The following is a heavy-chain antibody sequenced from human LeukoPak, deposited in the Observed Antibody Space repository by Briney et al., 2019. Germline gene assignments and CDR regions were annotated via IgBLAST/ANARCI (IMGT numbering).Heavy chain of an antibody. Sequence: SETLSLTCTVSGGSISSSSYYWGWIRQPPGKGLEGIGSIYYSGSTYYNPSLKSRVTISVDTSKNQFSLKLSSVTAADTAVYYCARERGYSSSWLNWFDPWGQGTLVTVSS. D-gene: IGHD6-13*01. V-gene: IGHV4-39*07. CDR3: ARERGYSSSWLNWFDP. CDR1: GGSISSSSYY. CDR2: IYYSGST. J-gene: IGHJ5*02.